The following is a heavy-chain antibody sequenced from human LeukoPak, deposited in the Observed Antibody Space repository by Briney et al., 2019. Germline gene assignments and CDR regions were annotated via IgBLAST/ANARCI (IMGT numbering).Heavy chain of an antibody. V-gene: IGHV4-30-4*01. CDR2: IYYSGST. CDR1: GASISSGDYY. CDR3: ARGPNFGWGSYRYFDY. J-gene: IGHJ4*02. Sequence: SETLSLTCTVSGASISSGDYYWSWIRQPPGKGLEWIGYIYYSGSTYYNPSLKSRVTISVDTSKNQYSVKLNFVTAADTAVYYCARGPNFGWGSYRYFDYWGRGTPVTVSS. D-gene: IGHD3-16*02.